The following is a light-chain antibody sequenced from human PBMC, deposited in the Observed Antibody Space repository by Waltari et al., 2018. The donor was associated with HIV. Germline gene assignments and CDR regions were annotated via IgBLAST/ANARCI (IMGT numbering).Light chain of an antibody. CDR3: QQYKSYSPDS. V-gene: IGKV1-5*03. Sequence: DIQMTQSPSTLSASVGDTVTITCRASQSISTWLAWYQQQPGKAPKLLIYKASSLESGVPPSFTGSGSGTEFTLTISSLLPDYFASYYCQQYKSYSPDSFGQVTKLGIK. J-gene: IGKJ2*01. CDR1: QSISTW. CDR2: KAS.